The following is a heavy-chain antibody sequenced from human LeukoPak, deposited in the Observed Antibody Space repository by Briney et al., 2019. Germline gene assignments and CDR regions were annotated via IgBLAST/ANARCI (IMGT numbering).Heavy chain of an antibody. CDR1: GFTFSSYW. V-gene: IGHV3-7*01. Sequence: GGSLRPSCAASGFTFSSYWMSWVRQAPGKGLEWVANIKQDGSEKYYVDSVKGRFTISRDNAKNSLYLQMNSLRAEDTAVYYCARDSDYGPYYFDYWGQGTLVTVSS. CDR2: IKQDGSEK. CDR3: ARDSDYGPYYFDY. J-gene: IGHJ4*02. D-gene: IGHD4-17*01.